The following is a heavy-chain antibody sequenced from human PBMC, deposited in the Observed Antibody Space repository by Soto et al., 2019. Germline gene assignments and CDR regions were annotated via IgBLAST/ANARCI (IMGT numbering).Heavy chain of an antibody. J-gene: IGHJ4*02. CDR1: GFTFSSYA. D-gene: IGHD3-10*01. V-gene: IGHV3-23*01. Sequence: GGSLRLSCAASGFTFSSYAMSWVRQAPGKGLEWVSAISGSGGSTYYADSVKGRFTISRDNSKNTLYLQMNSLRAEDTAVYYCAKDRYGSGSYYIPLGDYWGQGTLVTVSS. CDR3: AKDRYGSGSYYIPLGDY. CDR2: ISGSGGST.